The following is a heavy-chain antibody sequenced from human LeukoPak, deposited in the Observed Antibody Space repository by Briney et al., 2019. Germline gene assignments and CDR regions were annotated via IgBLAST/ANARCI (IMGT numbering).Heavy chain of an antibody. Sequence: GGSLRLSCTALGFAFGGYAMSWVRQAPGKGLEWVSGIIDSGDITYYANSVKGRFTISRDNSKNTLYLQMNSLRAEDTAVYYCAKLGGQEVYNYYVGVWGKGTTVAVSS. CDR1: GFAFGGYA. CDR3: AKLGGQEVYNYYVGV. V-gene: IGHV3-23*01. D-gene: IGHD3-16*01. CDR2: IIDSGDIT. J-gene: IGHJ6*03.